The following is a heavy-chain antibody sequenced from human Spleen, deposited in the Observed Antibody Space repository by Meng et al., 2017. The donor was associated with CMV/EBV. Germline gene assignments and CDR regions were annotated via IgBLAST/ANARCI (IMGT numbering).Heavy chain of an antibody. CDR3: AKDRDYTYYYYGMDV. D-gene: IGHD4-11*01. Sequence: SGFTFSSYARSWVRQAPGKGLEWVSAISGSGGSTYYADSVKGRFTISRDNSKNTLYLQMNSLRAEDTAVYYCAKDRDYTYYYYGMDVWGQGTTVTVSS. CDR1: GFTFSSYA. J-gene: IGHJ6*02. CDR2: ISGSGGST. V-gene: IGHV3-23*01.